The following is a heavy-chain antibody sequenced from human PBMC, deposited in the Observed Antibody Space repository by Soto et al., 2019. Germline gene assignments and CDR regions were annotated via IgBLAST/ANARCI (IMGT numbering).Heavy chain of an antibody. CDR3: ARPAAAGTHYYHGMDV. Sequence: GESLKISCKGSGYSFTSYWISWVRQMPGKGLEWMGRIDPSDSYTNYSPSFQGHVTISADKSISTAYLQWSSLKASDTAMYYCARPAAAGTHYYHGMDVWGQGTTVTVSS. CDR2: IDPSDSYT. V-gene: IGHV5-10-1*01. J-gene: IGHJ6*02. CDR1: GYSFTSYW. D-gene: IGHD6-13*01.